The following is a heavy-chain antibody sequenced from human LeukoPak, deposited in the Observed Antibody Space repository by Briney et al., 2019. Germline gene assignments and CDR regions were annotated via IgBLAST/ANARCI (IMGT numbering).Heavy chain of an antibody. CDR3: ARDLVGATTEAPDDY. CDR2: IIPIFGTA. CDR1: GGTFSSYA. J-gene: IGHJ4*02. D-gene: IGHD1-26*01. V-gene: IGHV1-69*13. Sequence: GASVKVSCKASGGTFSSYAISWVRQAPGQGLEWMGGIIPIFGTANYAQKFQGRVTITADESTSTAYMELSSLRSEDTAVYYCARDLVGATTEAPDDYWGQGTLVTVSS.